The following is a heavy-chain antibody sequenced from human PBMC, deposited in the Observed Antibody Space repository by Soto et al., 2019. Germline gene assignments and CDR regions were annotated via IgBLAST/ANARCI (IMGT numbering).Heavy chain of an antibody. CDR2: IYYSGST. J-gene: IGHJ4*02. Sequence: SETLSLTCTFSGGSISSSSYYWGWIRQPPGKGLEWIGSIYYSGSTYYNPSLKSRVTISVDTSKNQFSLKLSSVTAADTAVYYCARHVEMATTPLGYWGQGTLVTVSS. V-gene: IGHV4-39*01. CDR1: GGSISSSSYY. CDR3: ARHVEMATTPLGY. D-gene: IGHD5-12*01.